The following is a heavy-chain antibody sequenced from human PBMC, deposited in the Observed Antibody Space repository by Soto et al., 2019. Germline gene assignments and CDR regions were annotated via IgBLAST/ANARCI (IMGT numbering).Heavy chain of an antibody. D-gene: IGHD3-22*01. CDR2: ISAYNGNT. J-gene: IGHJ6*02. CDR1: GGTFSSYG. V-gene: IGHV1-18*01. Sequence: ASVKVSCKASGGTFSSYGISWVRQAPGQGLEWMGWISAYNGNTNYAQKLQGRVTMTTDTSTSTAYMELRSLRSDDTAVYYCAREGYYDSSGYYNYYGMDVWGQGTTVTVSS. CDR3: AREGYYDSSGYYNYYGMDV.